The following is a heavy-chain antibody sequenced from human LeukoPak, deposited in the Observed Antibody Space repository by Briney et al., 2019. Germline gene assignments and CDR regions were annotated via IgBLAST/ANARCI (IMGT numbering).Heavy chain of an antibody. CDR2: IYTSGST. J-gene: IGHJ5*02. D-gene: IGHD3-3*01. CDR3: ARDKITIFGVGWFDP. V-gene: IGHV4-4*07. Sequence: SETLSLTCTVPGGSISSYYWSWIRQPAGKGLEWIGRIYTSGSTNYNPSLKSRVTISVDKSKNQFSLKLSSVTAADTAVYYCARDKITIFGVGWFDPWGQGTLVTVSS. CDR1: GGSISSYY.